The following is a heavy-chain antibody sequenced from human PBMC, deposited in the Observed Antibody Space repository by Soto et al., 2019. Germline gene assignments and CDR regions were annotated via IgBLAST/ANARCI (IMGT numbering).Heavy chain of an antibody. CDR2: IVVGSGNT. CDR3: AAEAMGGVTMNYYYYGMDV. V-gene: IGHV1-58*01. CDR1: GFTFTSSA. J-gene: IGHJ6*02. D-gene: IGHD3-10*01. Sequence: SVKVSCKASGFTFTSSAVQWVRQARGQRLEWIGWIVVGSGNTNYAQKFQERVTITRDMSTSTAYMELSSLRSEDTAVYYCAAEAMGGVTMNYYYYGMDVWGQGTTVTVSS.